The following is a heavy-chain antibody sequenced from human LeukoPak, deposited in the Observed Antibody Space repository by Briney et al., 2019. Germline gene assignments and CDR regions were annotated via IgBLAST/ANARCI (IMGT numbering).Heavy chain of an antibody. Sequence: GGSLRLSCAASGFTVSSNYMSWVRQAPGKGLEWVSVIYSGGSTYYADSVKGRFTISRDNSKNTLYLQMNSLRAEDTAVYYCTTDPPVVPAARFDLTAFDIWGQGTMVTVSS. CDR3: TTDPPVVPAARFDLTAFDI. D-gene: IGHD2-2*01. CDR2: IYSGGST. CDR1: GFTVSSNY. V-gene: IGHV3-66*01. J-gene: IGHJ3*02.